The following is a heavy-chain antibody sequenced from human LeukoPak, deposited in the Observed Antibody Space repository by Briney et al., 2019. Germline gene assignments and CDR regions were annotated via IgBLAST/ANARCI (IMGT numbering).Heavy chain of an antibody. CDR2: ISSSSSYI. V-gene: IGHV3-21*01. D-gene: IGHD2/OR15-2a*01. J-gene: IGHJ5*02. CDR3: ARSSIRNWFDP. CDR1: GLTFSSYS. Sequence: GGSLRLSCAASGLTFSSYSMNWVRQAPGKGLEWVSSISSSSSYIYYADSVKGRFTISRDNAKNSLYLQMNSLRAEDTAVYYCARSSIRNWFDPWGQGTLVTVSS.